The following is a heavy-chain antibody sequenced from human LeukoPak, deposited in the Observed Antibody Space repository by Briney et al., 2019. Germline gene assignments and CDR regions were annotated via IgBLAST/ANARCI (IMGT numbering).Heavy chain of an antibody. Sequence: GGSLRLSCAASGFTFTSYWMTWVRQAPGKGLEWVANIKQDGSENFYVDSVKGRFTISRDNAKNSLYLQMNSLRAEDTAVYYCATLGGDYWGQGTLVTVSS. D-gene: IGHD3-10*01. V-gene: IGHV3-7*05. J-gene: IGHJ4*02. CDR3: ATLGGDY. CDR2: IKQDGSEN. CDR1: GFTFTSYW.